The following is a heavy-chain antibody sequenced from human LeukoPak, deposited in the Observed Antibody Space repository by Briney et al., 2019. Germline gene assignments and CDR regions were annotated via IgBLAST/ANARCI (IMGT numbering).Heavy chain of an antibody. CDR3: AREDVQAAYYYYGPDV. V-gene: IGHV3-7*01. J-gene: IGHJ6*02. D-gene: IGHD6-25*01. CDR1: EVTFRSYW. Sequence: GGSLRLSCEASEVTFRSYWMNWVHQAPGKGLEWVANIKEDGSEKHYVDSVKGRFTISRDNAKNSVYLQMNSLRVEDMGVYFCAREDVQAAYYYYGPDVWGQGTTVTVSS. CDR2: IKEDGSEK.